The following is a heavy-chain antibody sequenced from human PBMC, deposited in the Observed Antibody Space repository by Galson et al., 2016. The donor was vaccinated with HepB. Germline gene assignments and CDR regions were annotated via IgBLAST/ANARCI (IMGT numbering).Heavy chain of an antibody. CDR3: AARPPQYYDTSGFHVGY. J-gene: IGHJ4*02. D-gene: IGHD3-22*01. Sequence: SLRLSCAASGFTFSSYAMSWVRQAPGKGLEWVSTISGTGNKTFYADSVKGRFTISRDNSKYTLFLQMSSLRAEDTAVYYCAARPPQYYDTSGFHVGYWGQGTLVAVSS. CDR2: ISGTGNKT. V-gene: IGHV3-23*01. CDR1: GFTFSSYA.